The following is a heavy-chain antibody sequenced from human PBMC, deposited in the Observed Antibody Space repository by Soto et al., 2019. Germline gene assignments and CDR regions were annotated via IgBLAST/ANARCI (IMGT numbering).Heavy chain of an antibody. D-gene: IGHD3-10*01. CDR2: IIPFHGVT. Sequence: QVQLVQSGAEVKKPGSSVKVSCKASGGTFSPYTINWVRQAPGQGLEWMGRIIPFHGVTNYAQKFQARVTITADKSTSTAYMELSGLRFEDTDMYYCTRDWEITVSTWSFGGFWGRGTLVTVSS. J-gene: IGHJ4*02. CDR3: TRDWEITVSTWSFGGF. CDR1: GGTFSPYT. V-gene: IGHV1-69*08.